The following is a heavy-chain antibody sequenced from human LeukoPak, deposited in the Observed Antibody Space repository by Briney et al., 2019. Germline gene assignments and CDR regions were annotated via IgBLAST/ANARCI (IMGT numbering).Heavy chain of an antibody. CDR3: ARVLAIFGLDTTDFYMDV. CDR2: TSGSI. J-gene: IGHJ6*03. V-gene: IGHV4-61*05. CDR1: GGSISSSSYY. D-gene: IGHD3/OR15-3a*01. Sequence: SETLPLTCTVSGGSISSSSYYWGWIRQPPGKGLEWIGYTSGSISDNPSLKSRVAVSVDPSQNQVSLSLTSVTAADTAVYYCARVLAIFGLDTTDFYMDVWGKGTTVTVSS.